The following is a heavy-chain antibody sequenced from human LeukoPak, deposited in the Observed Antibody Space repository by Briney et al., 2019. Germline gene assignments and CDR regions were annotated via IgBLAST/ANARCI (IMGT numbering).Heavy chain of an antibody. CDR1: GFTVSSNY. V-gene: IGHV3-33*08. CDR3: ARMYGGNWFDP. D-gene: IGHD4-23*01. J-gene: IGHJ5*02. Sequence: AGGSLRLSCAASGFTVSSNYMSWVRQAPGKGLEWVAVIWYDGSNKYYADSVKGRFTISRDNSKNTLYLQMNSLRAEDTAVYYCARMYGGNWFDPWGQGTLVTVSS. CDR2: IWYDGSNK.